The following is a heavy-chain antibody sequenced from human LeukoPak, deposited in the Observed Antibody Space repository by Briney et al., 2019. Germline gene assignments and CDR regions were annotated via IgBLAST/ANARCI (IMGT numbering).Heavy chain of an antibody. D-gene: IGHD6-19*01. V-gene: IGHV1-69*04. CDR1: GGTFSSCA. CDR2: IIPIFGIA. CDR3: ARDIIEEAVAGPNWFDP. Sequence: ASVKVSCKASGGTFSSCAISWVRQAPGQGLEWMGRIIPIFGIANYAQKFQGRVTITADKSTSTAYMELSSLRSEDTAVYYCARDIIEEAVAGPNWFDPWGQGTLVTVSS. J-gene: IGHJ5*02.